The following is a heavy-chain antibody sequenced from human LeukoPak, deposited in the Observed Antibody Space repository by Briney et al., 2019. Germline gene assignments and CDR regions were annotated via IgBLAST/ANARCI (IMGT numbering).Heavy chain of an antibody. V-gene: IGHV3-21*01. CDR1: GFTSSSYS. CDR2: INRSRSYI. J-gene: IGHJ6*04. D-gene: IGHD1/OR15-1a*01. Sequence: GGSLRLSCAASGFTSSSYSMNWVRQAPGEGLECVSYINRSRSYIYYADSAKGRFTISRDNAKNSLYLQMNSLRAEDTAVYYCAREATASRLFPSPTTYSSMDVWGKGTPVTVSS. CDR3: AREATASRLFPSPTTYSSMDV.